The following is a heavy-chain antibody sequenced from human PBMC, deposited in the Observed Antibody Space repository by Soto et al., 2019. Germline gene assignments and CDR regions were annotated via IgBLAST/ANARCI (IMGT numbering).Heavy chain of an antibody. CDR3: ARGRRYSSGWRGLDYYYGMDV. J-gene: IGHJ6*02. D-gene: IGHD6-19*01. V-gene: IGHV4-34*01. CDR2: INHRGST. Sequence: PSETLSLTCAVYGGSFSCYYWSWIRPPPGKGLEWIGEINHRGSTNYNPSLKSRVTISVDTSKNQFSLKLSSVTAADTAVYYCARGRRYSSGWRGLDYYYGMDVWGQGTTVTVSS. CDR1: GGSFSCYY.